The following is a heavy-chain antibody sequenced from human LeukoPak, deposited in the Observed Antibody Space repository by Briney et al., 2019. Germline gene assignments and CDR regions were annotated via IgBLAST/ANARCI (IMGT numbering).Heavy chain of an antibody. Sequence: PSETLSLTCTVSNGSMTSDSYYWAWVRQPRGKGREWIGTIFYSGKTYYSASLKSRVTVSLDTSKKNFSLRLSSVTAADTAVYYCARLWIVATWFDAWGQGALVTVSS. CDR2: IFYSGKT. CDR1: NGSMTSDSYY. J-gene: IGHJ5*02. V-gene: IGHV4-39*02. D-gene: IGHD2-2*03. CDR3: ARLWIVATWFDA.